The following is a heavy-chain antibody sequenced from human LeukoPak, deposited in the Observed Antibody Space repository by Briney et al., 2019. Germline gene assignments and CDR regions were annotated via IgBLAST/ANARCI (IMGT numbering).Heavy chain of an antibody. CDR2: ISRSGDTI. D-gene: IGHD3-10*01. V-gene: IGHV3-48*03. Sequence: GGSLRLSCAASGFTFSRYEMNWVRQAPGKGLEWVSYISRSGDTIYFADSVKGRFTISRDNAKNSLYLQMSSLRSEDTAVYYCARDYASDYWGQGTLVTVSS. CDR3: ARDYASDY. J-gene: IGHJ4*02. CDR1: GFTFSRYE.